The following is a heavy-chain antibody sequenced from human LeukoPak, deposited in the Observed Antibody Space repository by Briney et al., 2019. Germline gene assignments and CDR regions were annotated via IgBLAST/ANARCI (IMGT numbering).Heavy chain of an antibody. D-gene: IGHD3-22*01. Sequence: GGSLKLSCAASGFIFSSYGMNWVRQAPGKGLEWVSSITSSSTYIYYVDSVKGRFTISRDNAKNSLYLQMNSLRAEDTALYYFARDTYESSGSLDYWGQGTLVTVSP. CDR1: GFIFSSYG. J-gene: IGHJ4*02. CDR2: ITSSSTYI. CDR3: ARDTYESSGSLDY. V-gene: IGHV3-21*01.